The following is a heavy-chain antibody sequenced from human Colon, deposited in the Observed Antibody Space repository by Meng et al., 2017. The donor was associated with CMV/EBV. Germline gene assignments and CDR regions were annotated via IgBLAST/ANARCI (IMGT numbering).Heavy chain of an antibody. J-gene: IGHJ4*02. CDR3: ARSYYYDSSASVDY. V-gene: IGHV1-2*02. D-gene: IGHD3-22*01. Sequence: ASVKVSCKASGYTFTGYYMHWVRQAPGQGLEWMGWINPKNGDANYEHKFQGRVTMTRDTFISTAYMELSGLRSDDTAVYYCARSYYYDSSASVDYWGQGTLVTVSS. CDR1: GYTFTGYY. CDR2: INPKNGDA.